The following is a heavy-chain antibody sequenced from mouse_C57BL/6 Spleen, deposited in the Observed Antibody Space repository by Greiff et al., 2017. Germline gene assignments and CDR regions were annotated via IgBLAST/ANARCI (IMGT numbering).Heavy chain of an antibody. CDR1: GYTFTDYN. J-gene: IGHJ4*01. D-gene: IGHD2-14*01. CDR3: ARSPYHRGNYYAMDY. Sequence: EVKLQESGPELVKPGASVKMSCKASGYTFTDYNMHWVKQSHGKSLEWIGYINPNNGGTSYNQKFKGKATLTVNKSSSTAYMELRSLTSEDSAVYYCARSPYHRGNYYAMDYWGQRTSVTVSS. CDR2: INPNNGGT. V-gene: IGHV1-22*01.